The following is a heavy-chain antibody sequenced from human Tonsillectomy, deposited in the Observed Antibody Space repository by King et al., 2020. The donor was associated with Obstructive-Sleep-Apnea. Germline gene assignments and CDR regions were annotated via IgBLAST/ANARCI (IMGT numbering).Heavy chain of an antibody. CDR2: MNPNSGDT. D-gene: IGHD3-3*02. V-gene: IGHV1-8*01. Sequence: QLVQSGAEVKKPGASVKVSCKASGYTFTSFDINWVRQATGQGLEWMGWMNPNSGDTGYAQKFQGRVTMTRSTSLSTAYMELSSLTFEDTAVYFVVRDHHFHNRRCPCYKSFDPWGQGTLVTVSS. CDR1: GYTFTSFD. CDR3: VRDHHFHNRRCPCYKSFDP. J-gene: IGHJ5*02.